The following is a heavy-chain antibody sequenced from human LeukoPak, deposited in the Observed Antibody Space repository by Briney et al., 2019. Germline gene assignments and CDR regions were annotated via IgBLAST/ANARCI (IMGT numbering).Heavy chain of an antibody. J-gene: IGHJ4*02. CDR2: IYYSGST. V-gene: IGHV4-59*01. Sequence: SETLSLTCTVSGGSISSYYWSWIRQPPGKGLEWIGYIYYSGSTNYNPSLKSRVTISVGTSKNQFSLKLSSVTAADTAVYYCARSRRDYYGSGSLWGQGTLVTVSS. CDR1: GGSISSYY. CDR3: ARSRRDYYGSGSL. D-gene: IGHD3-10*01.